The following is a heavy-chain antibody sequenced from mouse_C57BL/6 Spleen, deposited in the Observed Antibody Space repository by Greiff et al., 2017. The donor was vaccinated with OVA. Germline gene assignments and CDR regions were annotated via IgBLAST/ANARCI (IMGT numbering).Heavy chain of an antibody. V-gene: IGHV1-42*01. CDR3: ARGGRVHGGYDVGY. Sequence: EVQLQQSGPELVKPGASVKISCKASGYSFTGYYMNWVKQSPEKSLEWIGEINPSTGGTTYNQKFKAKATLTVDKSSSTAYMQLKSLTSEDSAVYYCARGGRVHGGYDVGYWGQGTTLTVSS. CDR1: GYSFTGYY. J-gene: IGHJ2*01. D-gene: IGHD2-2*01. CDR2: INPSTGGT.